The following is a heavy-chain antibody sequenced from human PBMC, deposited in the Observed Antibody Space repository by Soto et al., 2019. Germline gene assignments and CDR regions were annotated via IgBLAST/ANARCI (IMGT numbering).Heavy chain of an antibody. CDR2: ISSSSSYI. V-gene: IGHV3-21*01. J-gene: IGHJ4*02. CDR1: GFTFSSYS. D-gene: IGHD2-15*01. CDR3: ARDHTPLGYCSGGSCYFDY. Sequence: EVQLVESGGGLVKPGGSLRLSCAASGFTFSSYSMNWVRQAPGKGLEWVSSISSSSSYIYYADSVKGRFTISRDNSKNSLYLQMNSLRAEDTAVYYCARDHTPLGYCSGGSCYFDYGGQGTLVTVSS.